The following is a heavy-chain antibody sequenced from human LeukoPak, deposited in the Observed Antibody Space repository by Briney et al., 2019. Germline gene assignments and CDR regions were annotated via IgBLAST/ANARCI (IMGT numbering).Heavy chain of an antibody. V-gene: IGHV3-33*01. Sequence: GGSLRLSCAASGFTFSSYGMHWVRQAPGKGLEWVAVIWYDESDKYYADSVKGRFTISRDNSKNTLYLQMNSLRAEDTAVYYCARVVEWLRKVGSAFDIWGQGTMVTVSS. CDR1: GFTFSSYG. J-gene: IGHJ3*02. CDR3: ARVVEWLRKVGSAFDI. D-gene: IGHD5-12*01. CDR2: IWYDESDK.